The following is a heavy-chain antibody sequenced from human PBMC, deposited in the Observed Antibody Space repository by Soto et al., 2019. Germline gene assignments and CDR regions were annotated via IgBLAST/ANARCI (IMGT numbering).Heavy chain of an antibody. CDR2: ISSDGSNK. CDR1: GFTFSTYA. Sequence: QVQLVESVGGVVQPGRSLRLSCAASGFTFSTYAMHWVRQAPGKGLEWVAVISSDGSNKYYADSVKGRFTISRDNSKNTLFLQMNSLRPDDTGVYYCARHPPASHVGLLPSSWGQGTLVTVSS. V-gene: IGHV3-30-3*01. D-gene: IGHD3-22*01. CDR3: ARHPPASHVGLLPSS. J-gene: IGHJ5*02.